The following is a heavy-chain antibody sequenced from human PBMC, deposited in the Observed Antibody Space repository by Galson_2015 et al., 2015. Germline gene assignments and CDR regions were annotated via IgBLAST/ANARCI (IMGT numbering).Heavy chain of an antibody. CDR3: ARPLLDGYSSGKGDAFDI. V-gene: IGHV5-51*01. D-gene: IGHD6-19*01. CDR1: GYSFTSYW. Sequence: QSGAEVKKPGESLKISCKGSGYSFTSYWIGWVRQMPGKGLEWMGIIYPGDSDTRYSPSFQGQVTISADKSISTAYLQWSSLKASDTAMYYCARPLLDGYSSGKGDAFDIWGQGTMVTVSS. CDR2: IYPGDSDT. J-gene: IGHJ3*02.